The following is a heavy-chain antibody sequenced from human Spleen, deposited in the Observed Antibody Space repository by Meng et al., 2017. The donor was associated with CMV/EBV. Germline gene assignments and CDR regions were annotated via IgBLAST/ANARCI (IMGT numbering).Heavy chain of an antibody. J-gene: IGHJ4*02. D-gene: IGHD6-19*01. Sequence: AGSLRLSCAASGFTFSSYAMSWVRQAPGKGLEWVSTISGSSGRTHYTDPVKGRFTISRDNSKNTLYLQMNSLRAEDTAVYYCARDSRIAVADIHWGRGTLVTVSS. CDR3: ARDSRIAVADIH. CDR1: GFTFSSYA. CDR2: ISGSSGRT. V-gene: IGHV3-23*01.